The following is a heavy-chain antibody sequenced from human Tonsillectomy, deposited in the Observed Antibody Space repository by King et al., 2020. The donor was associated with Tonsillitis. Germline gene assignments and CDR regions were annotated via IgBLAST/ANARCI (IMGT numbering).Heavy chain of an antibody. J-gene: IGHJ5*02. CDR3: AREGGYCSGASCRWFDP. CDR1: GFTFSTYS. D-gene: IGHD2-15*01. V-gene: IGHV3-21*01. Sequence: DVQLVESGGGLVKPGGSLRLSCAASGFTFSTYSMNWVRQAPGKGLEWVSSISSSSSDIYYADSVKGRFTISRDNAKNSLYLQMNSLRAEDTAVYYCAREGGYCSGASCRWFDPWGQGTLVTVSS. CDR2: ISSSSSDI.